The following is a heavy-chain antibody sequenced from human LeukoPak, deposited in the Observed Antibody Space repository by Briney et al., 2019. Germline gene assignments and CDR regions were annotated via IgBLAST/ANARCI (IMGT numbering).Heavy chain of an antibody. J-gene: IGHJ4*02. V-gene: IGHV3-23*01. D-gene: IGHD2-2*02. Sequence: PGGSLRLSRAASVFTFSSSAMSWVRQAPGRGLEWVSFIRASSSTTYYADSVKGLFTISTNNSKNTLYPQMNSLSAEDTALYYSAKKDCSGASCYKAFDSWGQGTLVTVSS. CDR1: VFTFSSSA. CDR3: AKKDCSGASCYKAFDS. CDR2: IRASSSTT.